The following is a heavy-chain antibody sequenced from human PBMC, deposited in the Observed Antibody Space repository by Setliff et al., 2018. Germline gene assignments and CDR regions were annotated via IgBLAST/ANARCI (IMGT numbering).Heavy chain of an antibody. V-gene: IGHV4-4*08. CDR3: ARNPASGAYYSSRPFHFDY. J-gene: IGHJ4*02. CDR1: GGSMSNYF. Sequence: PSETLSLPCSVAGGSMSNYFWSWVRRPPGKGLEWIGFISSGGSTIYSPSLKSRVTISVDTSKIQFSLRLTSVTAADTAIYYCARNPASGAYYSSRPFHFDYWGQGALVTVSS. D-gene: IGHD3-22*01. CDR2: ISSGGST.